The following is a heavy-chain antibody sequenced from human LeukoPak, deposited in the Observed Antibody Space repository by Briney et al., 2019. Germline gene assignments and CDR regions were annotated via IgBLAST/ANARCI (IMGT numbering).Heavy chain of an antibody. CDR2: ISYDGSNK. J-gene: IGHJ4*02. CDR1: GFTFSSYA. V-gene: IGHV3-30-3*01. CDR3: ARSLGAVVGGYYFDY. D-gene: IGHD2-15*01. Sequence: ARSLRLSCAASGFTFSSYAMHWVRQAPGKGLEWVAVISYDGSNKYYAHSVKGRFTISRDNSKNTLYLQMNSVRAEDTAVYYCARSLGAVVGGYYFDYWGQGTLVTVSS.